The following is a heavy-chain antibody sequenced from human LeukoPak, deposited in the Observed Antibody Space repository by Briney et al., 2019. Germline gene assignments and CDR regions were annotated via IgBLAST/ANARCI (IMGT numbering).Heavy chain of an antibody. CDR2: IYTSGST. CDR1: GGSISSGSYF. V-gene: IGHV4-61*02. Sequence: PSETLSLTCTVSGGSISSGSYFWSWLRQPAGKGLEWIGRIYTSGSTNYNPSLKSRVTISVDTSKNQFSLQLSSVTAADTAVYYCARGIASWGQGTLVTVSS. J-gene: IGHJ4*02. D-gene: IGHD2-15*01. CDR3: ARGIAS.